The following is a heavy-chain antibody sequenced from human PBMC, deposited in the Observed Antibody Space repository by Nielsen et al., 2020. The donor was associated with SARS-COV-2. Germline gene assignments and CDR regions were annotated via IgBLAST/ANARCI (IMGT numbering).Heavy chain of an antibody. CDR2: MNPNSGNT. J-gene: IGHJ5*02. CDR3: ARGPGVSIAAAGTHNWFDP. CDR1: GYTFTSYD. V-gene: IGHV1-8*01. D-gene: IGHD6-13*01. Sequence: ASVKVSCKASGYTFTSYDINWVRQATGQGLEWMRWMNPNSGNTGYAQKFQGRVTMTRNTSISTAYMELSSLRSEDTAVYYCARGPGVSIAAAGTHNWFDPWGQGTLVTVSS.